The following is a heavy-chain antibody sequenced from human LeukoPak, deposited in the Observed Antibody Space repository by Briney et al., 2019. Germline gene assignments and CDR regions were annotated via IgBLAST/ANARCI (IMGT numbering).Heavy chain of an antibody. CDR2: INHSGST. J-gene: IGHJ4*02. Sequence: SETLSLTCAVYGGSFSGYYWSWIRQPPGKGLEWIGEINHSGSTNYNPSLKSRVTISVDTSKNQFSLKLSPVTAADTAVYYCARGYRLNPSYWGQGTLVTVSS. CDR3: ARGYRLNPSY. V-gene: IGHV4-34*01. D-gene: IGHD1-14*01. CDR1: GGSFSGYY.